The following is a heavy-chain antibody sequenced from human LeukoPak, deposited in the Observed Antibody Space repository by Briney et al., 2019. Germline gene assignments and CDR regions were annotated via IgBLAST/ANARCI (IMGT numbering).Heavy chain of an antibody. CDR2: IKKDGSEK. CDR1: GFTFSDYY. V-gene: IGHV3-7*01. Sequence: PGGSLRLSCAASGFTFSDYYMSWIRQAPGKGLEWVANIKKDGSEKYYVDSVKGRFTISRDNAKKSLYLQMNSLGVEDTAVYYCARHLSGITGYTYGRGIDYWGQGTLLTVSS. D-gene: IGHD5-18*01. CDR3: ARHLSGITGYTYGRGIDY. J-gene: IGHJ4*02.